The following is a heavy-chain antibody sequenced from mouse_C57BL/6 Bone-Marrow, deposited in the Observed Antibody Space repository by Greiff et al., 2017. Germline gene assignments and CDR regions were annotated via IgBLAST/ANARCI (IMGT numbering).Heavy chain of an antibody. J-gene: IGHJ1*03. V-gene: IGHV3-8*01. CDR3: ARNYGSSPYWYFDV. CDR1: GYSITSDY. D-gene: IGHD1-1*01. Sequence: EVKLVESGPGLAKPSQSLSLTCSVTGYSITSDYWNWIRQFPGNKLEYMGYISYSGSTYYNPSLNSRISIPRDTSRNQYYLQLSSATTEDTAKYCGARNYGSSPYWYFDVWGTGTTVTVSS. CDR2: ISYSGST.